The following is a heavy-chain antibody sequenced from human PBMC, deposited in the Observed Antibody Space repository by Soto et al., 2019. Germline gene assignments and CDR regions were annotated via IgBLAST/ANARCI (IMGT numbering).Heavy chain of an antibody. D-gene: IGHD1-26*01. CDR2: LHSSGFA. CDR1: GASMSDYH. Sequence: QVHLQESGPGLVKPSETLSLTCSVSGASMSDYHGSWIRQSPGKGLEHIGYLHSSGFAEYNPSLKSRITTSMDTSKNQFSLNLRSVTAADTAMYYCARSGHTFVGAVRGQGILVTVSS. J-gene: IGHJ4*02. V-gene: IGHV4-59*01. CDR3: ARSGHTFVGAV.